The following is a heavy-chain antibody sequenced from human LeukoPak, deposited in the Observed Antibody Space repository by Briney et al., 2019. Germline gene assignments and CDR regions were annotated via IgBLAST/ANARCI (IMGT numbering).Heavy chain of an antibody. CDR2: INHSGST. D-gene: IGHD6-13*01. CDR3: ATIAAAGPGYFDY. V-gene: IGHV4-34*01. CDR1: GGSFSGYY. J-gene: IGHJ4*02. Sequence: SETLSLTCAVYGGSFSGYYWSWIRQPPGKGLEWIGEINHSGSTNYNPSLKSRVTISVDTSKNQFSLKLSSVTAADTAVYYCATIAAAGPGYFDYWGQGTLVTVSS.